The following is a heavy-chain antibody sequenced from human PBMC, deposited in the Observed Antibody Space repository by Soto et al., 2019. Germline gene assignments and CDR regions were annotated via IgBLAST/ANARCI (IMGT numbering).Heavy chain of an antibody. CDR1: GYTLTELS. CDR2: FDPEDGET. Sequence: ASVKVSCKVSGYTLTELSMHWVRQAPGKGLEWMGGFDPEDGETIYAQKFQDRVTMTEDTSTDTASMELSSLRSEDTAVYYCATRAGWGSSIDAFDIWGQGTMVTVSS. CDR3: ATRAGWGSSIDAFDI. D-gene: IGHD6-19*01. V-gene: IGHV1-24*01. J-gene: IGHJ3*02.